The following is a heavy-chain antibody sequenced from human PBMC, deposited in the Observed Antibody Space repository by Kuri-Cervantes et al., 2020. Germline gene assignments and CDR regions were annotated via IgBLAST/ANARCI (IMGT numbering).Heavy chain of an antibody. D-gene: IGHD6-6*01. CDR3: AGHSSSGY. J-gene: IGHJ4*02. CDR1: GFTFSSYA. Sequence: GGSLRLSCAASGFTFSSYAMSWVRQAPGKGLEWVAVISYDGSNKYYADSVKGRFTISRDNSKNTLYLQMNSLRAEDTAVYYCAGHSSSGYWGQGTLVTVSS. CDR2: ISYDGSNK. V-gene: IGHV3-30*01.